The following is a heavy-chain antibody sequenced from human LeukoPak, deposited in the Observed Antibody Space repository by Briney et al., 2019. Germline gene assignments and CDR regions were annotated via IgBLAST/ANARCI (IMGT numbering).Heavy chain of an antibody. J-gene: IGHJ6*02. CDR3: ARGRTTETTFYYYYHGMDV. D-gene: IGHD4-11*01. CDR2: INSSGST. Sequence: PSETLSLTCAVYGGSFSGYYWSWIRQPPGKGLEWIGEINSSGSTNYNPSLKSRVTISVDTSKNQFSLKLSSVTAADTAVYYCARGRTTETTFYYYYHGMDVWGQGTTVTVSS. V-gene: IGHV4-34*01. CDR1: GGSFSGYY.